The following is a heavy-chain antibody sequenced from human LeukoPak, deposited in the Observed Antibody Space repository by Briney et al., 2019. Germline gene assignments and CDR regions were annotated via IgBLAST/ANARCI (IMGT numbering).Heavy chain of an antibody. CDR2: IYYSGST. CDR1: GGSISSGGYY. D-gene: IGHD3-10*01. CDR3: ARDSQDQYGSGKNWFDP. J-gene: IGHJ5*02. V-gene: IGHV4-31*03. Sequence: SETLSLTCTVSGGSISSGGYYWSWIRQHPGTGLEWIGYIYYSGSTYYNPSLKSRVTISVDTSKNQFSLKLSSVTAADTAVYYCARDSQDQYGSGKNWFDPWGQGTLVTVSS.